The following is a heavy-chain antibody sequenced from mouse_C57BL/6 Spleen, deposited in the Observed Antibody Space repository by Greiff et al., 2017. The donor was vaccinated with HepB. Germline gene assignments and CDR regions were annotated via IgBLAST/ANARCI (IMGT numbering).Heavy chain of an antibody. CDR1: GYAFSSYW. V-gene: IGHV1-80*01. CDR2: IYPGDGDT. Sequence: QVQLKESGAELVKPGASVKISCKASGYAFSSYWMNWVKQRPGKGLEWIGQIYPGDGDTNYNGKFKGKATLTADKSSITAYMQLSSLTSEDSAVYFCARGLPYFYAMDYWGQGTSVTVSS. J-gene: IGHJ4*01. D-gene: IGHD2-2*01. CDR3: ARGLPYFYAMDY.